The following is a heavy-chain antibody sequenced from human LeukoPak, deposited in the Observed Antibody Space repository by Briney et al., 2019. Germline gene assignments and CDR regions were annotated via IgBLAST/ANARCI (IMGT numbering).Heavy chain of an antibody. V-gene: IGHV3-48*01. CDR3: AREGLTFGDY. D-gene: IGHD3-16*01. CDR1: GFTFSNYG. Sequence: PGGSLRLSCAASGFTFSNYGMNWVRQAPGKGLEWVSYITTSSGSIYYADSVKGRFTISRDNAKNSLYLQMNSLRGEDTALYYCAREGLTFGDYWGQGTLVTVSS. J-gene: IGHJ4*02. CDR2: ITTSSGSI.